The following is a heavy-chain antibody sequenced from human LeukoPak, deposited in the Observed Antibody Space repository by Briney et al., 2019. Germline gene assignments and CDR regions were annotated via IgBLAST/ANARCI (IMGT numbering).Heavy chain of an antibody. V-gene: IGHV3-23*01. CDR1: GFTFGSYG. D-gene: IGHD3-22*01. CDR3: AIMHGYYDGSGYWVQ. CDR2: ITRNAYRT. J-gene: IGHJ1*01. Sequence: GGSLRLSCAASGFTFGSYGMSWVRQAPGKGLEWVSFITRNAYRTSYADSVAGHFTISRDNPRNTLYMQMNSLRDEDTALYYCAIMHGYYDGSGYWVQWGQGTLVTVSS.